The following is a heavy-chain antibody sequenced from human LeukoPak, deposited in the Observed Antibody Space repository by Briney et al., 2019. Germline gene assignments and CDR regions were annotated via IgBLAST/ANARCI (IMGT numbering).Heavy chain of an antibody. Sequence: TGGSLRLSCAASGFMFSRLGMQWVRQAPGEGLEWVAMIWHDGSAEEYADSVKGRFTISRDNSQNTLYLQMNSLRDDDTAVYYCAKEGDQFRGYLDAWGKGTTVTVSS. CDR1: GFMFSRLG. CDR3: AKEGDQFRGYLDA. J-gene: IGHJ6*03. D-gene: IGHD3-16*01. CDR2: IWHDGSAE. V-gene: IGHV3-33*06.